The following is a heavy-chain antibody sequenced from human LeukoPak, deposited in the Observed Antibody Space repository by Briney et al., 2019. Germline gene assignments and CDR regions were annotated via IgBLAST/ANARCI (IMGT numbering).Heavy chain of an antibody. V-gene: IGHV1-2*02. CDR3: ARGPYCGGDCYSRPFFDY. Sequence: ASVKVSCKASGYTFTGYYMHWVRQAPGQGLEWMGWINSNSGGTNYAQKFQGRVTMTRDTSISTAYMEVNTLRSDDTAVYYCARGPYCGGDCYSRPFFDYWGQGTLVTVSS. D-gene: IGHD2-21*02. CDR2: INSNSGGT. CDR1: GYTFTGYY. J-gene: IGHJ4*02.